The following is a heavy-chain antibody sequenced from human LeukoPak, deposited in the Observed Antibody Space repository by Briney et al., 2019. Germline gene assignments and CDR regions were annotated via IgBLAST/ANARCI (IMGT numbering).Heavy chain of an antibody. V-gene: IGHV4-4*07. CDR1: GGSISCYY. D-gene: IGHD4-23*01. J-gene: IGHJ6*03. Sequence: SETLSLTCTVSGGSISCYYWRWIQQPAGKALEWIGRNYTSGSTNSNPSLKSRVSMSVDTSKNQFSLKLSSVTAADTAVYYCARTVVNPYYYYYYMDVWGKGTTVTVSS. CDR2: NYTSGST. CDR3: ARTVVNPYYYYYYMDV.